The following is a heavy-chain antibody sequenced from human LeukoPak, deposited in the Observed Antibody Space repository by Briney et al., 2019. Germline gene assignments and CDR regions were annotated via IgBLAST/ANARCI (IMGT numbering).Heavy chain of an antibody. D-gene: IGHD3-22*01. CDR1: GGSISSYY. J-gene: IGHJ5*02. CDR3: ARRVDYDSSGYYPNWFDP. Sequence: SETLSLTCTVSGGSISSYYWSWIRQPPGKGLEWIGYIYYSGSTNYNPSLKSRVTISVDTSKNQFSLKLSSVTAADTAVYYCARRVDYDSSGYYPNWFDPWGQGTLVTVSS. CDR2: IYYSGST. V-gene: IGHV4-59*08.